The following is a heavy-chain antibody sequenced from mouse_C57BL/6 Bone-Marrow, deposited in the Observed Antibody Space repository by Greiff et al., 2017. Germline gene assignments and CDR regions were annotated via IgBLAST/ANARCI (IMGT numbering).Heavy chain of an antibody. CDR3: ARSRYYDAWFAY. J-gene: IGHJ3*01. CDR2: IYPSDSET. Sequence: VQLQQPGAELVRPGSSVKLSCKASGYTFTSYWMDWVKQRPGQGLEWIGNIYPSDSETHYNQKFKDKATLTVDKSSSTAYMQLSSLTSEDSAVYYCARSRYYDAWFAYWGQGTLVTVSA. D-gene: IGHD2-4*01. CDR1: GYTFTSYW. V-gene: IGHV1-61*01.